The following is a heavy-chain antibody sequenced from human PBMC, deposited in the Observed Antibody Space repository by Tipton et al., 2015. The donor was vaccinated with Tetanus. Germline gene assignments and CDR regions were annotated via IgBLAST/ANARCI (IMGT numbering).Heavy chain of an antibody. V-gene: IGHV3-53*01. CDR1: GFSVSRKY. D-gene: IGHD5-18*01. Sequence: VQLVQSGGGLIQPGGSLRLSCAASGFSVSRKYMTWVRQAPGKGLEWVSLTYGDGSTYYADSVKGRFTISRDNSKNTLYLQMSNLRAEETAVYYCARDDGYNSGYGHWGQGTLVTVSS. CDR3: ARDDGYNSGYGH. J-gene: IGHJ4*02. CDR2: TYGDGST.